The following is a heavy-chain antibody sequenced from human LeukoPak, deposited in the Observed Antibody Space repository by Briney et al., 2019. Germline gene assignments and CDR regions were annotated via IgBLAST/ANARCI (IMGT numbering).Heavy chain of an antibody. CDR2: IYYSGST. J-gene: IGHJ6*02. V-gene: IGHV4-59*08. CDR1: GGSISSYY. D-gene: IGHD4-11*01. Sequence: KPSETLSLTCTVSGGSISSYYWSWIRQPPGKGLEWIGYIYYSGSTNYNPSLKSRVTISVDTSKNQFSLKLSSVTAADTAVYYCASFGYSNSRYYGMDVWGQGTTVTVSS. CDR3: ASFGYSNSRYYGMDV.